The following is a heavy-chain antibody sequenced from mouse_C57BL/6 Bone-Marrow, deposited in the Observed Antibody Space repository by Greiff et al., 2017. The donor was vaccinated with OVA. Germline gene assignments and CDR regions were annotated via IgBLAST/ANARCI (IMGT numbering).Heavy chain of an antibody. CDR2: INPYNGGT. D-gene: IGHD2-4*01. CDR1: GYTFTDYY. V-gene: IGHV1-19*01. Sequence: VQLQQSGPVLVKPGASVKMSCKASGYTFTDYYMNWVKQSHGKSLEWIGVINPYNGGTSYNQKFKGKATLTVDKSSSTAYMELNSLTSEDSAVYYCARPYYDYDGYYFDYWGQGTTLTVSS. J-gene: IGHJ2*01. CDR3: ARPYYDYDGYYFDY.